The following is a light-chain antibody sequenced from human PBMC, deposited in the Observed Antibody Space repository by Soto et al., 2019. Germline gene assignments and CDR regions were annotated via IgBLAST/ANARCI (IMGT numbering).Light chain of an antibody. CDR2: EVS. J-gene: IGLJ1*01. CDR1: SSDIGGYNF. V-gene: IGLV2-14*01. CDR3: NSYRSYNPLV. Sequence: QSALTQPASLSGSPGQSITISCTGTSSDIGGYNFVSWYQQHPGKAPKLMIFEVSNRPSGVSSRFSGSKSGNTASLTISGLQAEHEADYYCNSYRSYNPLVFGGGTKLTVL.